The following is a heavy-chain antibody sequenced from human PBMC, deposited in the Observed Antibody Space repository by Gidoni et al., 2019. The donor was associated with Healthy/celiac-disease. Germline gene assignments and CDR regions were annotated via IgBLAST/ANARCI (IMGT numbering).Heavy chain of an antibody. CDR2: IRGSGGSK. J-gene: IGHJ2*01. V-gene: IGHV3-23*01. Sequence: EVQLLDSGGGLVQPGGSLRLSCAASGFTFSSYARRWVRQAPGKGLEWGTAIRGSGGSKYDADSGKGRLTISRDNSKNTLYLQRNSLRAEETAVYYCAKGGGSSGWSDWYFDLWGRGTLVTVSS. D-gene: IGHD6-19*01. CDR3: AKGGGSSGWSDWYFDL. CDR1: GFTFSSYA.